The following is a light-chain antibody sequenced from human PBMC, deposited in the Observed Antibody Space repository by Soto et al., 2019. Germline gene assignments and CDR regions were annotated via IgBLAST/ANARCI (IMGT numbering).Light chain of an antibody. J-gene: IGKJ1*01. CDR1: QSISNW. CDR3: QQYDTYWT. CDR2: RAS. V-gene: IGKV1-5*03. Sequence: DIQMTQSPSTLSASVGDRVTITCRASQSISNWLAWYQQKAGKAPKLLIYRASSLQSGVPSRFTGSGSGTEFTLTSSSLQPDDFATYYCQQYDTYWTFGQGPKVVIK.